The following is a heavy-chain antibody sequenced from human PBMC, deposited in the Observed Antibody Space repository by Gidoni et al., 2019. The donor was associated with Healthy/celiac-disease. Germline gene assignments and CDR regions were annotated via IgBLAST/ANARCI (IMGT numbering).Heavy chain of an antibody. D-gene: IGHD6-13*01. V-gene: IGHV4-34*01. CDR1: GGSFSGYY. CDR2: INHSGST. Sequence: AVYGGSFSGYYWSWIRQPPGKGLEWIGEINHSGSTNYNPSLQSRVTISVNTSKTQFSLKLSSVTAADTAVYYCARGGSWYRGWFDPWGQGTLVTVSS. CDR3: ARGGSWYRGWFDP. J-gene: IGHJ5*02.